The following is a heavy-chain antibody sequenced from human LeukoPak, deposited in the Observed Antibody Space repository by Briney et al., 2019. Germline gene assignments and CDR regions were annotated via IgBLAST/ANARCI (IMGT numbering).Heavy chain of an antibody. J-gene: IGHJ3*02. CDR2: INWNGGST. Sequence: GGSLRLSCASSVFTFDDYGMSWVRQAPGKGLEWGSGINWNGGSTVYADSVKGRFTIPRDNAKNSLYLQMNSLRAEDTALYYCARGAVVGATFEGAFDIWGQGTMVTVSS. CDR1: VFTFDDYG. D-gene: IGHD1-26*01. CDR3: ARGAVVGATFEGAFDI. V-gene: IGHV3-20*04.